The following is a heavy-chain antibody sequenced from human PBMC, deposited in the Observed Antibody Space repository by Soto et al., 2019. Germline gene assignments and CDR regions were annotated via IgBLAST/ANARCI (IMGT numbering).Heavy chain of an antibody. V-gene: IGHV1-69*08. D-gene: IGHD6-13*01. Sequence: QVQLVQSGAEVKKPGSSVKVSCKASGGTFSSYTISWVRQAPGQGLALMGRIIPILGIANYAQKFQGRVTITADKSTSTAFMELSSLRSEDTAVYYCARDPGAAAGTGWIDPWGQGTLVTVSS. J-gene: IGHJ5*02. CDR3: ARDPGAAAGTGWIDP. CDR1: GGTFSSYT. CDR2: IIPILGIA.